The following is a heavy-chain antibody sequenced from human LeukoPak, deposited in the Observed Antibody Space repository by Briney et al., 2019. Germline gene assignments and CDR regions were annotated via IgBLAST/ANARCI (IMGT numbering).Heavy chain of an antibody. CDR2: ISSSGSTI. CDR1: GFTFSSYE. CDR3: ARVGGDSCSGYYV. V-gene: IGHV3-48*03. J-gene: IGHJ4*02. Sequence: GGSLRLSCAASGFTFSSYEMNWVRQAPGKGLEWVSYISSSGSTIYYADSVKGRFTISRDNAKNSLYLQMNSLRAEDTAVYYCARVGGDSCSGYYVWGQGTLVTVSS. D-gene: IGHD3-3*01.